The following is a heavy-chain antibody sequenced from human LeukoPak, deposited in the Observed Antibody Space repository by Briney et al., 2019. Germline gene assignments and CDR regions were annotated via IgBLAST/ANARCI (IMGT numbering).Heavy chain of an antibody. CDR2: INHSGST. Sequence: PSQTLSLTCAVYGGSFRGYYWSWIRQPPGKGLEWIGEINHSGSTNYTPSLKSRVTISVDTSKNQFSLKLSSVTAADTAVYYCAGAKPYDYVWGSYRYDYYYYGMDVWGQGTTVTVSS. CDR1: GGSFRGYY. D-gene: IGHD3-16*02. V-gene: IGHV4-34*01. J-gene: IGHJ6*02. CDR3: AGAKPYDYVWGSYRYDYYYYGMDV.